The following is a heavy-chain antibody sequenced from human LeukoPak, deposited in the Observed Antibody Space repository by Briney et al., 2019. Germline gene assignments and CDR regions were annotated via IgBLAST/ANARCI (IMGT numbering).Heavy chain of an antibody. D-gene: IGHD6-13*01. Sequence: GGSLRLSCAASGFTFSSYAMSWVRQAPGKGLEWVSSISASGGGTYYADSVKGRFTISRDNSKNTLYLQMNSLRAEDTAVYYCAKDARAIAAAVYWFDPWGQGTLVTVSS. CDR2: ISASGGGT. CDR1: GFTFSSYA. J-gene: IGHJ5*02. CDR3: AKDARAIAAAVYWFDP. V-gene: IGHV3-23*01.